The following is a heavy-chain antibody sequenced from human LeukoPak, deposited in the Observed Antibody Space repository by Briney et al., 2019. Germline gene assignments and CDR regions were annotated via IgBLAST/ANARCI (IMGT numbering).Heavy chain of an antibody. D-gene: IGHD3-16*01. V-gene: IGHV3-53*01. CDR1: GFTVSSNY. CDR3: ARRPRMWRGNTYYYYMDV. Sequence: GGSLRLSCAASGFTVSSNYMSWVRQAPGKGLEWVSVIYGGGTTYYADSVKGRFTISRDNSKNTLYLQMNSLRAEDTAMYFCARRPRMWRGNTYYYYMDVWGTGTTVTVSS. J-gene: IGHJ6*03. CDR2: IYGGGTT.